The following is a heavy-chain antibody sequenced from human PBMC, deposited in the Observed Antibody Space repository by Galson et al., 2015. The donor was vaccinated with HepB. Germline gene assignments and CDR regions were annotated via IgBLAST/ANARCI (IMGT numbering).Heavy chain of an antibody. D-gene: IGHD3-22*01. CDR2: FDPEDGET. CDR1: GYTLTELS. CDR3: ANMGDSSGSFHWYFDL. V-gene: IGHV1-24*01. J-gene: IGHJ2*01. Sequence: SVKVSCKVSGYTLTELSMHWVRQAPGKGLEWMGGFDPEDGETIYAQKFQGRVTMTEDTSTDTAYMELSSLRSEDTAVYYCANMGDSSGSFHWYFDLWGRGTLVTVSS.